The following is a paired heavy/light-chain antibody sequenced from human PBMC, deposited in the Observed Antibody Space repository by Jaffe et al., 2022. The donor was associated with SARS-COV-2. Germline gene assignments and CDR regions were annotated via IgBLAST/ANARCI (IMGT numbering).Light chain of an antibody. V-gene: IGKV1-39*01. Sequence: DIQMTQSPSSLSASVGDRVTITCRASQSISGYLNWYQQKPGKAPKLLIYAASSLQSGVPSRFSGSGSGTDFTLTISSLQPEDFATYYCQQSYNTRDTFGPGTKVDI. CDR3: QQSYNTRDT. CDR1: QSISGY. CDR2: AAS. J-gene: IGKJ3*01.
Heavy chain of an antibody. CDR1: GGSISSSSYF. CDR2: ISYSGST. D-gene: IGHD3-22*01. CDR3: ARRHPYYYDSSGYYYWYYFDY. J-gene: IGHJ4*02. Sequence: QLQLQESGPGLVKPSETLSLTCTVSGGSISSSSYFWGWIRQPPGKGLEWIGSISYSGSTYYNPSLKSRVTISVDTSKNQFSLKLSSVTAADTAVYYCARRHPYYYDSSGYYYWYYFDYWGQGTLVTVSS. V-gene: IGHV4-39*01.